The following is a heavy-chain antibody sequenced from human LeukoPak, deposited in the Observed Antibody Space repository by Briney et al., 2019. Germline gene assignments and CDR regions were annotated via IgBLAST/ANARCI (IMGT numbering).Heavy chain of an antibody. CDR3: ARAYCSSTSCYMGYYYYYMDV. V-gene: IGHV7-4-1*02. J-gene: IGHJ6*03. Sequence: GASVKVSCKASGYTFTNSYIHWVRQAPGQGLEWMGWINTNTGNPTYAQGFTGRFVFSLDTSVSTAYLQISSLKAEDTAVYYCARAYCSSTSCYMGYYYYYMDVWGKGTTVTVTS. D-gene: IGHD2-2*02. CDR2: INTNTGNP. CDR1: GYTFTNSY.